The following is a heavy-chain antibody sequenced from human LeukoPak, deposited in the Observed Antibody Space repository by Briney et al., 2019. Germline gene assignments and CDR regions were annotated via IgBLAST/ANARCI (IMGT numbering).Heavy chain of an antibody. CDR3: AREMVRGRSYYYYGMDV. D-gene: IGHD3-10*01. V-gene: IGHV4-59*01. CDR1: GGSISSYY. CDR2: IYYSGST. J-gene: IGHJ6*02. Sequence: PSETLSLTCTVSGGSISSYYWSWIRQPPGKGLEWIGYIYYSGSTNYNPSLKSRVTISVDTSKNQFSLKLSSVTAADTAVYYCAREMVRGRSYYYYGMDVWGQGTTVTVSS.